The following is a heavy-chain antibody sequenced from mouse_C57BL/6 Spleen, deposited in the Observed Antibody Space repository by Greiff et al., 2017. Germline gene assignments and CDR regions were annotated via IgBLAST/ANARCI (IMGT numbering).Heavy chain of an antibody. CDR3: ARRKNLWLRQDAMDN. J-gene: IGHJ4*01. D-gene: IGHD2-2*01. CDR1: GYTFTSYW. V-gene: IGHV1-50*01. CDR2: IDPSDSYT. Sequence: QVQLQQPGAELVKPGASVKLSCKASGYTFTSYWMQWVKQRPGQGLEWIGEIDPSDSYTNYNQKFKGKATLTVDTSSSTAYMQLSSLTSEDSAVYYCARRKNLWLRQDAMDNWGQGTSVTVSS.